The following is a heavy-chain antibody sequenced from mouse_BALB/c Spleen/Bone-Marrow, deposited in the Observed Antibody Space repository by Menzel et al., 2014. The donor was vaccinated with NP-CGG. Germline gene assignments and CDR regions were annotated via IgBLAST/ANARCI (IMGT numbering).Heavy chain of an antibody. Sequence: VKLQESGAELVKPGTSVKLSCKASGYNFTSYWINWVQLRPGQGLEWIGDIYPGSGSTNYNEKFKSKATLAVDTSSSTAYMQLSSLASEDSALYYGARWGLRGTWGQGPTLTVSS. J-gene: IGHJ2*01. D-gene: IGHD3-1*01. CDR1: GYNFTSYW. CDR2: IYPGSGST. CDR3: ARWGLRGT. V-gene: IGHV1-55*01.